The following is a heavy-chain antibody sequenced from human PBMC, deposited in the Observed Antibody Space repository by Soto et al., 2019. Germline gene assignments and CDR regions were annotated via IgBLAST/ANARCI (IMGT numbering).Heavy chain of an antibody. V-gene: IGHV3-7*01. J-gene: IGHJ6*02. CDR3: ARRLYSSSWYYYYGMDV. CDR1: GFTFSSYW. Sequence: GGSLRLSCAASGFTFSSYWMGWVRQAPGKGLEWVANIKQDGSEKYYVDSVKGRFTISRDNAKNSLYLQMNSLRAEDTAVYYCARRLYSSSWYYYYGMDVWGQGTTVTVSS. D-gene: IGHD6-13*01. CDR2: IKQDGSEK.